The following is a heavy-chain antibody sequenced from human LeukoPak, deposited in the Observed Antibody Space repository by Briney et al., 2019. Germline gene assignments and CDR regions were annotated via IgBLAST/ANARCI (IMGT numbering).Heavy chain of an antibody. J-gene: IGHJ5*01. CDR2: ITWDGSGT. Sequence: GRSLRLSCAVSGFTFYDDTMHSVRQAPGMGLEWVSLITWDGSGTYYADSVKGRFTISSDNSKNSLYLQMNSLRAEDTALYYCAKETGYCSAGTCFNWFDSWGQGTLVTVSS. CDR3: AKETGYCSAGTCFNWFDS. CDR1: GFTFYDDT. D-gene: IGHD2-15*01. V-gene: IGHV3-43*01.